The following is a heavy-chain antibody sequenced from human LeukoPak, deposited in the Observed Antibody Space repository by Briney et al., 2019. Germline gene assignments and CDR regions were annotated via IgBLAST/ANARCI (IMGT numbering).Heavy chain of an antibody. Sequence: PGGSLRLSCAASGFTFSSYSMNWVRQAPGKGLEWVSSISSSSSYIYYADSVKGRFIISRDNAKNSLYLQMNSLRAEDTAVYYCARARGSYSSSWSPAGYWGQGTLVTVSS. D-gene: IGHD6-13*01. J-gene: IGHJ4*02. V-gene: IGHV3-21*01. CDR1: GFTFSSYS. CDR3: ARARGSYSSSWSPAGY. CDR2: ISSSSSYI.